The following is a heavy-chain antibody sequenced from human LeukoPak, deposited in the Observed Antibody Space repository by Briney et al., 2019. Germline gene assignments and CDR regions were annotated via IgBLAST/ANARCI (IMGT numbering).Heavy chain of an antibody. D-gene: IGHD6-19*01. CDR2: IYYSGST. CDR1: GGSISSYY. CDR3: ARESSGWSSGAFDI. J-gene: IGHJ3*02. Sequence: PETLSLTCTVSGGSISSYYWSWIRQPPGKGLEWIRYIYYSGSTNYNPSLKSRVTISVDTSKNQFSLKLSSVTAADTAVYYCARESSGWSSGAFDIWGQGTMVTVSS. V-gene: IGHV4-59*01.